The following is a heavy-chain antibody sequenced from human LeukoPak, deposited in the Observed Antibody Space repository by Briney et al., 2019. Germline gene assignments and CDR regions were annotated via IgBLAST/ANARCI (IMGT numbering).Heavy chain of an antibody. CDR1: RGTFRSYA. J-gene: IGHJ5*02. D-gene: IGHD2-2*03. CDR2: IIPIFGTA. CDR3: ATDGYCSSTSCYSNWFDP. Sequence: SVKLFCKASRGTFRSYAISWVRQASGQGLEWMGGIIPIFGTANYAQKFQGRVMITADESTSTAYMELSSLRSEDTAVYYCATDGYCSSTSCYSNWFDPWGQGTLVTVSS. V-gene: IGHV1-69*13.